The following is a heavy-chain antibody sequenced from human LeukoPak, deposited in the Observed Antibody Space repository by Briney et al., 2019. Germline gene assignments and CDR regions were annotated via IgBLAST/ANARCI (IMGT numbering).Heavy chain of an antibody. CDR1: GYTFTSYA. V-gene: IGHV1-18*01. CDR2: VSTYNGNT. D-gene: IGHD3-10*01. J-gene: IGHJ4*02. CDR3: ARMDGYYASGSYHFDY. Sequence: GASVKVSCKASGYTFTSYAISWVRQAPGQGLEWMGWVSTYNGNTNSAQKLQGRVTMTTDTSTTTAYMELRTLRSDDTAVYYCARMDGYYASGSYHFDYWDQGTLVTVSS.